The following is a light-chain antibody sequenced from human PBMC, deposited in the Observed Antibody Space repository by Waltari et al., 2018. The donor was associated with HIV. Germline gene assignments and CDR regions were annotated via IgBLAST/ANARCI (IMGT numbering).Light chain of an antibody. J-gene: IGLJ2*01. CDR2: RSY. CDR1: RSNLGSKY. CDR3: AAWDDSLSGVV. V-gene: IGLV1-47*01. Sequence: QSVLTQPPSASGTPGQRVTISCSGSRSNLGSKYVDWYQQFPGTAPKLLIYRSYQRPSGVPDRFSGSKSGTSASLAISGLRSEDEADYYCAAWDDSLSGVVFGGGTKLTVL.